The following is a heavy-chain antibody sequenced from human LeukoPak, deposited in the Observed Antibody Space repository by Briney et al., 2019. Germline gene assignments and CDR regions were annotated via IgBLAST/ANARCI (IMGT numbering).Heavy chain of an antibody. V-gene: IGHV4-30-4*01. CDR1: GGSISIGDYY. CDR3: ARVEAYGFVDY. D-gene: IGHD3-10*01. Sequence: PSQTLSLTCTVSGGSISIGDYYWSWLRQPPGKGLEWIGYIYYSGSTYYNPSLKSRVAISVDTSKNQFSLKLSSVTAADTAVYYCARVEAYGFVDYWGQGTLVTVSS. J-gene: IGHJ4*02. CDR2: IYYSGST.